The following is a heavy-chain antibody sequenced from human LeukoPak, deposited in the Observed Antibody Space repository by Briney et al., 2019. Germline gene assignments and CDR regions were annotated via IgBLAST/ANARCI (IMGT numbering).Heavy chain of an antibody. CDR2: ISYDGSNK. D-gene: IGHD6-19*01. J-gene: IGHJ4*02. Sequence: GGSLRLSVAASGFTFSSYAMPWVRQAPGKGLEWVAVISYDGSNKYYADSVKGRFTISRDNSKNTLYLQMNSLRAEDTAVYYCARVGSSGCPGDYWGQGTLVTVSS. V-gene: IGHV3-30-3*01. CDR1: GFTFSSYA. CDR3: ARVGSSGCPGDY.